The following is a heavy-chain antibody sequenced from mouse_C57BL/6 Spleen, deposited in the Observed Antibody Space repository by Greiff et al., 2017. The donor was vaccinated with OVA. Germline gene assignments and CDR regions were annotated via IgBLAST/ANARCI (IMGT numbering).Heavy chain of an antibody. CDR3: ARDYGSSDYAMDY. D-gene: IGHD1-1*01. J-gene: IGHJ4*01. CDR2: INPNNGGT. V-gene: IGHV1-22*01. Sequence: VQLQQSGPELVKPGASVKMSCKASGYTFTDYNMYWVKQSHGKSLEWIGYINPNNGGTSYNQKFKGKATLTVNKSSSTAYMELRSLTSEDSAVYYCARDYGSSDYAMDYWGQGTSVTVSS. CDR1: GYTFTDYN.